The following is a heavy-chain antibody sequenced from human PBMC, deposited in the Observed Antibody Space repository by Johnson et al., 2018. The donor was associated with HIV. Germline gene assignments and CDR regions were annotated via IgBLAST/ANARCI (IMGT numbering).Heavy chain of an antibody. CDR2: IYSGGST. CDR1: GFTVSSNY. D-gene: IGHD4-23*01. CDR3: AREATVVMLGYAFDI. Sequence: EVQLVESGGGLVQPGGSLRLSCAASGFTVSSNYMSWVRQAPGKGLEWVSVIYSGGSTYYADSVKGRFTISSDNAKNSLYLQMNSLRAEDTAVYYCAREATVVMLGYAFDIWGQGTMVTVSS. V-gene: IGHV3-66*01. J-gene: IGHJ3*02.